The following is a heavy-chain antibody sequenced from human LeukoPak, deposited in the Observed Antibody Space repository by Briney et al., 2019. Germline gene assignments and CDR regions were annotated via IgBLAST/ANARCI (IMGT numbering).Heavy chain of an antibody. Sequence: PGGSLRLSCAASGFTFSSYWMSWVRQAPGKGLEWVAVVSFDGSNKYFEDSVKGRFSISRDNSRNTLYLQMNSLRAEDTAVYYCARAGRGWFGSMDVRGQGTTVTVSS. CDR3: ARAGRGWFGSMDV. J-gene: IGHJ6*02. D-gene: IGHD3-10*01. CDR2: VSFDGSNK. CDR1: GFTFSSYW. V-gene: IGHV3-33*08.